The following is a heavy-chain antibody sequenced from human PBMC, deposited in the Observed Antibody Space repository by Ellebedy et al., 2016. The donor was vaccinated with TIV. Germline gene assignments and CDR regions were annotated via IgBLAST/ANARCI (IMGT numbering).Heavy chain of an antibody. CDR3: ARATVAVTTSCLDY. J-gene: IGHJ4*02. V-gene: IGHV3-30-3*01. CDR1: GFSFNTYA. Sequence: GESLKISCAASGFSFNTYALHWVRQAPGKGLEWVALISYDGIKKFYADSVKGRFTISRDNSQNTLYLQMNSLTAADTAVYYCARATVAVTTSCLDYWGQGTLVTVSS. CDR2: ISYDGIKK. D-gene: IGHD2-21*02.